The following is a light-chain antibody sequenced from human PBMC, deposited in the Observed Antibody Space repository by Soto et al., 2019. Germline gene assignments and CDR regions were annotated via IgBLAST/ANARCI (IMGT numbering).Light chain of an antibody. CDR1: NSNIGSKY. J-gene: IGLJ2*01. V-gene: IGLV1-47*01. CDR2: RNN. CDR3: AAWDNDLGGPA. Sequence: QSVLTQPPSASGTPGQRVSISCSGSNSNIGSKYVYWYQQLPGTAPKLLMYRNNHRPSGVPDRFSACKSGTSAALAISGCRSEDEADYYCAAWDNDLGGPAFGGGTKVTVL.